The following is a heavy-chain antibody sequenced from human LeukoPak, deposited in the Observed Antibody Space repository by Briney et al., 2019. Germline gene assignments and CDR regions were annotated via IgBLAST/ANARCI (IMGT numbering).Heavy chain of an antibody. J-gene: IGHJ6*03. CDR2: IKQDGSEK. D-gene: IGHD3-3*01. V-gene: IGHV3-7*01. Sequence: GGSLRLSCAASGFTFSRYWMSWVRQAPGKGLEWVANIKQDGSEKYYVDSVKGRFTISRDNAKNSLYLQMNSLRAEDTAVYYCARQDTFWSGYYYYYYMDVWGKGTTVTVSS. CDR3: ARQDTFWSGYYYYYYMDV. CDR1: GFTFSRYW.